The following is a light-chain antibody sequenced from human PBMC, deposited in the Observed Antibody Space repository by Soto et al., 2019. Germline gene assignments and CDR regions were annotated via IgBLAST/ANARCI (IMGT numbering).Light chain of an antibody. J-gene: IGKJ2*01. Sequence: MPMTQSPTTLSASVGDRVTITCRASQNIRSWLAWYQQRPGKAPKVLIYDASTLESGVPSRFSCSGFGTEFTLTVSSLQPDDLATYYCQHYNGYFGQGTKLEIK. CDR1: QNIRSW. V-gene: IGKV1-5*01. CDR3: QHYNGY. CDR2: DAS.